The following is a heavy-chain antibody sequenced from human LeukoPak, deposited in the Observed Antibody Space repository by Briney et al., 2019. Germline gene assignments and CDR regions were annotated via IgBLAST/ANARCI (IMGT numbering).Heavy chain of an antibody. CDR3: SGQVSYYYGMDV. CDR1: GGSVSSGSYY. CDR2: IYYSGST. Sequence: PSETLSLTCTVSGGSVSSGSYYWSWIRQPPGKGLEWIGYIYYSGSTNYNPSLKSRVTISVDTSKNQFSLKLSSVTAADTAVYYCSGQVSYYYGMDVWGKGPRSPSPQ. J-gene: IGHJ6*01. V-gene: IGHV4-61*01.